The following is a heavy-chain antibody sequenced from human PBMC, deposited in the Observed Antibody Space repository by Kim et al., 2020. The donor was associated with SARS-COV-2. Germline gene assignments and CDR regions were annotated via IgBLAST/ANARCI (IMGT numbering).Heavy chain of an antibody. CDR1: GYTFTSYY. D-gene: IGHD3-22*01. V-gene: IGHV1-46*01. J-gene: IGHJ4*02. Sequence: ASVKVSCKASGYTFTSYYMHWVRQAPGQGLEWMGIINPSGGSTSYAQNFQGRVTMTRDMSTSTVYMELSSLRSEDTAVYYCARGGYDSSGYYLLSPPQPIDYWGQGTLLTVSS. CDR2: INPSGGST. CDR3: ARGGYDSSGYYLLSPPQPIDY.